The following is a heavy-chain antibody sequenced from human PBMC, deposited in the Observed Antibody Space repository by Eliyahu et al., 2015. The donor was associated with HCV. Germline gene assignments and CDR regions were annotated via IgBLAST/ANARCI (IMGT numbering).Heavy chain of an antibody. CDR2: INPTGGSA. D-gene: IGHD3-10*01. Sequence: QVQLVQSGPXLKKPGASVNVSCKASGYSFADHYXQWVXQAPGQGLEWMGIINPTGGSASYGKKFQGRVTMSRDTSTSTMYMELSRLTSEDTAVYYCARGARALLHNDALDIWGQGTMVTVAS. V-gene: IGHV1-46*01. CDR1: GYSFADHY. CDR3: ARGARALLHNDALDI. J-gene: IGHJ3*02.